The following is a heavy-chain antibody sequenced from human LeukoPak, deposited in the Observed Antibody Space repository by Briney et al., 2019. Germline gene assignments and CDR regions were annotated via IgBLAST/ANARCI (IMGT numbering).Heavy chain of an antibody. D-gene: IGHD6-25*01. CDR1: GYTFTSYG. J-gene: IGHJ3*02. Sequence: ASVKVSCKTSGYTFTSYGISWVRQAPGQGLEWMGWISPYNGNTKYIQKFQGRVTMTTDTSTSTAYMEVRSLRSDDTAVYYCAREGGHDAFDIWGQGTMVTVSS. V-gene: IGHV1-18*01. CDR2: ISPYNGNT. CDR3: AREGGHDAFDI.